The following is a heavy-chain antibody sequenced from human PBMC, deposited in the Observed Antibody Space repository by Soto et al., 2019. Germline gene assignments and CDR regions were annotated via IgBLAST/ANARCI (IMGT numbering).Heavy chain of an antibody. V-gene: IGHV3-33*01. CDR3: ARGWPGRCGYVDY. CDR2: IWYDGSNK. Sequence: PGGSLRLSCAASGFTFSSYGMHWVRQAPGKGLEWVAVIWYDGSNKYYADSVKGRFTISRDNSKNTLYLQMNSLRAEDTAVYYCARGWPGRCGYVDYWGQGTLVTVSS. D-gene: IGHD2-21*01. J-gene: IGHJ4*02. CDR1: GFTFSSYG.